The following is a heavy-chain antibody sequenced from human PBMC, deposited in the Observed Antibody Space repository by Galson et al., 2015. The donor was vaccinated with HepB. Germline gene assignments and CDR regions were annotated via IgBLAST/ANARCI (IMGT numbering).Heavy chain of an antibody. Sequence: SLRLSCAASGFTFSSYSMNWVRQAPGKGLEWVSSISSSSSYIYYADSVKGRFTISRDNAKNSLYLQMNSLRAEDTAVYYCAREGAIAAGYRPDVYYGMDVWGQGTTVTVSS. CDR3: AREGAIAAGYRPDVYYGMDV. CDR2: ISSSSSYI. D-gene: IGHD6-13*01. V-gene: IGHV3-21*01. CDR1: GFTFSSYS. J-gene: IGHJ6*02.